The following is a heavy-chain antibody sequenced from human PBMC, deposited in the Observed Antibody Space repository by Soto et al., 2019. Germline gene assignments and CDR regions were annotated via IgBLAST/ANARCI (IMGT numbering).Heavy chain of an antibody. CDR2: IIPILGIA. J-gene: IGHJ4*02. V-gene: IGHV1-69*08. CDR3: ARDPYYYGSGSYYNVMGY. Sequence: QVQLVQSGAEVKKPGSSVKVSCKASGGTFSSYTISWVQQAPGQGLEWMGRIIPILGIANYAQKFQGRVTITADKSTSTAYMELSSLRSEDTAVYYCARDPYYYGSGSYYNVMGYWAQGTLVTVSS. CDR1: GGTFSSYT. D-gene: IGHD3-10*01.